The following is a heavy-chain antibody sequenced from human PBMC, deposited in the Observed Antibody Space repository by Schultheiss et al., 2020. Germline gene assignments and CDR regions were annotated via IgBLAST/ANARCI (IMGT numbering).Heavy chain of an antibody. CDR1: GFTFSDYY. CDR3: TTDPPDCSSTSCYAEVDY. V-gene: IGHV3-11*01. D-gene: IGHD2-2*01. CDR2: ISSSGSTI. Sequence: GESLKISCAASGFTFSDYYMSWIRQAPGKGLEWVSYISSSGSTIYYADSVKGRFTISRDNAKNSLYLQMNSLRAEDTAVYYCTTDPPDCSSTSCYAEVDYWGQGTLVNGYS. J-gene: IGHJ4*02.